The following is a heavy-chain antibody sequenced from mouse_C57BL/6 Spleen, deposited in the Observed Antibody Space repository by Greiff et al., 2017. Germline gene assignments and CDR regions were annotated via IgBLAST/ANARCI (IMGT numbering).Heavy chain of an antibody. CDR1: GFSLTSYG. D-gene: IGHD2-4*01. J-gene: IGHJ3*01. CDR3: ASSYDYDRAFAY. Sequence: QVQLQQSGPGLVQPSQSLSITCTVSGFSLTSYGVHWVRQSPGKGLEWLGVIWSGGSTDYNAAFISRLSISKDNSKSQVFIKMNSLQADDTAIYYCASSYDYDRAFAYWGQGTLVTVSA. V-gene: IGHV2-2*01. CDR2: IWSGGST.